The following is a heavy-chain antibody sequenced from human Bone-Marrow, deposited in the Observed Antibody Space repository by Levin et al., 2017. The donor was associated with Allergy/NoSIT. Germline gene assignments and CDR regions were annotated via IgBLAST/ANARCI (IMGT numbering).Heavy chain of an antibody. V-gene: IGHV1-24*01. Sequence: GASVKVSCKVSGSTLSEVSVNWVRQSPGEGLEWMGRFDQETDETDNAQKFQGRLTVTEDTSTDTGYMELSGLRSDDTAVYYCAIGEYAYRSGKPQSFDYWGQGTLITVSS. D-gene: IGHD3-3*01. CDR1: GSTLSEVS. CDR2: FDQETDET. J-gene: IGHJ4*02. CDR3: AIGEYAYRSGKPQSFDY.